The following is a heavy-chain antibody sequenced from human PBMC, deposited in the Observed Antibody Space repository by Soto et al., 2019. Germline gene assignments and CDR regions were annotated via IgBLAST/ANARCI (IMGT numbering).Heavy chain of an antibody. V-gene: IGHV3-53*01. CDR3: ARGGSCSGGSCYSKYYGMDV. Sequence: GWSLRLSCAACGFSVSSKYMSWVRQAPGKWLEWVSVIYSGGSTYYADSVKGRFTISRDNSKNQFSLKLSSVTAADTAVYYCARGGSCSGGSCYSKYYGMDVWGQGTTVTVSS. J-gene: IGHJ6*02. D-gene: IGHD2-15*01. CDR2: IYSGGST. CDR1: GFSVSSKY.